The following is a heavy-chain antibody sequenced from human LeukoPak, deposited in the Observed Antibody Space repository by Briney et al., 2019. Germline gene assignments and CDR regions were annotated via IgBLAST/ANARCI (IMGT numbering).Heavy chain of an antibody. D-gene: IGHD3-22*01. CDR3: VKDYDSSGYYPSY. CDR1: GFTFDDYA. CDR2: ISWNSGSI. V-gene: IGHV3-9*01. J-gene: IGHJ4*02. Sequence: PGGSLRLSCAASGFTFDDYAMHWVRQAPGKGLEWVSGISWNSGSIGYAGSVKGRFTISRDSAKNSLYLQMNSLRAEDTALYYCVKDYDSSGYYPSYWGQGTLVTVSS.